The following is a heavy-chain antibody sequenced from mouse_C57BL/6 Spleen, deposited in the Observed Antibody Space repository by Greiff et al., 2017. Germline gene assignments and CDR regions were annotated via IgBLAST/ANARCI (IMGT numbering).Heavy chain of an antibody. CDR2: IDPENGDT. J-gene: IGHJ2*01. V-gene: IGHV14-4*01. Sequence: EVKLMESGAELVRPGASVKLSCTASGFNIKDDYMHWVKQRPEQGLEWIGWIDPENGDTEYASKFQGKATITADTSSNTAYLQLSSLTSEDTAVYYCTTGGTTVAFDYWGQGTTLTVSS. CDR3: TTGGTTVAFDY. D-gene: IGHD1-1*01. CDR1: GFNIKDDY.